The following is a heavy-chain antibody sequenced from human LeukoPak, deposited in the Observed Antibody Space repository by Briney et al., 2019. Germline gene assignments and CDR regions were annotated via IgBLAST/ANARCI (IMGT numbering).Heavy chain of an antibody. J-gene: IGHJ6*02. Sequence: SDTLSLTCTVSGGSVSSGSYYWSWIRQPPGKGLEWIGYIYYSGSTNYNPSLKSRVTISVDTSKNQFSLKLSSVTAADTAVYYCAREAIAAAGTYYYGMDVWGQGTTVTVSS. CDR3: AREAIAAAGTYYYGMDV. CDR2: IYYSGST. V-gene: IGHV4-61*01. D-gene: IGHD6-13*01. CDR1: GGSVSSGSYY.